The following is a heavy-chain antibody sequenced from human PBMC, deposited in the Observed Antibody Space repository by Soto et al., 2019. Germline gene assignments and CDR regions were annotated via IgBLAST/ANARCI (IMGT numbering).Heavy chain of an antibody. V-gene: IGHV3-23*01. CDR1: GFTFSSYA. CDR3: AKDPPNYDSSGSLDY. D-gene: IGHD3-22*01. Sequence: GGSLRLSCAASGFTFSSYAMSWFRQAPGKGLEWVSAISCSGGSTYYADSVKGRFTISRDNSKNTLYLQMNSLRAEDTAVYYCAKDPPNYDSSGSLDYWGQGTLVTVSS. J-gene: IGHJ4*02. CDR2: ISCSGGST.